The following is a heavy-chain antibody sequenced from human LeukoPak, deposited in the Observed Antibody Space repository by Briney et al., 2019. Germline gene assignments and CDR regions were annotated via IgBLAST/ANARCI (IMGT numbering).Heavy chain of an antibody. Sequence: PGRSLRLSCAASGFTFSSYAMHWVRQAPGKGLEWVAVISYDGSNKYYADSVKGRFTISRDNSKNTLYLQMNSLRAEDTAVYYCARDAFGVAAVSPYYFDYWGQGTLVTVSS. CDR3: ARDAFGVAAVSPYYFDY. V-gene: IGHV3-30-3*01. D-gene: IGHD3-3*01. CDR1: GFTFSSYA. CDR2: ISYDGSNK. J-gene: IGHJ4*02.